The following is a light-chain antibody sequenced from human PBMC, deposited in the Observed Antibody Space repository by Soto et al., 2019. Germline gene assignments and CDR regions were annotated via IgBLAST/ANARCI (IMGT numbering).Light chain of an antibody. CDR3: CSYAGSGTFV. J-gene: IGLJ3*02. V-gene: IGLV2-23*02. Sequence: QSALTQPASVSGSPGQSITISCTGSSRDIGTYNLVSWYQQYPGKAPKFIIYEANKRPSGVSNRFSGSKSGNTASLTISGLQAEDEADYYCCSYAGSGTFVFGGGTKVTVL. CDR2: EAN. CDR1: SRDIGTYNL.